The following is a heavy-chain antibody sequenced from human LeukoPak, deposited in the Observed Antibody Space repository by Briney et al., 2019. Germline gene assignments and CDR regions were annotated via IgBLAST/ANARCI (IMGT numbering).Heavy chain of an antibody. CDR2: IKQDGSEK. CDR1: GFTFSSYG. Sequence: GGSLRLSCAASGFTFSSYGMHWVRQAPGKGLEWVANIKQDGSEKYYVDSVKGRFTISRDNAKNSLYLQMNSLRAEDTAVYYCARATIDCFDYWGQGTLVTVSS. J-gene: IGHJ4*02. CDR3: ARATIDCFDY. D-gene: IGHD5-24*01. V-gene: IGHV3-7*01.